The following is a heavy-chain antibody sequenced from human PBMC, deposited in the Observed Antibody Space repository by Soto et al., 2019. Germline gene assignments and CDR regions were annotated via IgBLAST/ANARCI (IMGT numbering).Heavy chain of an antibody. J-gene: IGHJ4*02. D-gene: IGHD3-3*01. CDR3: ARMVMEWSLDY. CDR2: IKQDGSEK. V-gene: IGHV3-7*02. CDR1: GFTFSSYW. Sequence: GGSLRLSCAASGFTFSSYWMSWVRQAPGKGLEWVANIKQDGSEKYYADSVKGRFTISRDNSKNTLYLQMNSLRAEDTAVYYCARMVMEWSLDYWGQGTLVTVSS.